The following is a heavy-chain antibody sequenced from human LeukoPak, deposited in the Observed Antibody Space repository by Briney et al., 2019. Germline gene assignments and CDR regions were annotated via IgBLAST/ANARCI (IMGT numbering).Heavy chain of an antibody. CDR3: ARDPSPNYDFWSGYYFPGIGFDY. CDR2: INPNSGGT. CDR1: GYTFTGYY. J-gene: IGHJ4*02. D-gene: IGHD3-3*01. Sequence: ASVKVSCKASGYTFTGYYMHWVRQAPGQGLEWMGRINPNSGGTNYAQKFQGRVTMTRDTSISTAYIELSRLRSDDTAVYYCARDPSPNYDFWSGYYFPGIGFDYWGQGTLVTVSS. V-gene: IGHV1-2*06.